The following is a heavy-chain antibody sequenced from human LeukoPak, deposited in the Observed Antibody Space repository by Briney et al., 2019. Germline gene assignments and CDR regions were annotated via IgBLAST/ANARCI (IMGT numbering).Heavy chain of an antibody. V-gene: IGHV3-30*04. CDR3: ARDVGSRSGIDAFDI. J-gene: IGHJ3*02. D-gene: IGHD6-19*01. CDR2: ISYDGSNK. CDR1: GFTFSSYA. Sequence: GGSLRLSCAASGFTFSSYATHWVRQAPGKGLEWVAVISYDGSNKYYADSVKGRFTISRDNSKNTLYLQMNSLRAEDTAVYYCARDVGSRSGIDAFDIWGQGTMVTVSA.